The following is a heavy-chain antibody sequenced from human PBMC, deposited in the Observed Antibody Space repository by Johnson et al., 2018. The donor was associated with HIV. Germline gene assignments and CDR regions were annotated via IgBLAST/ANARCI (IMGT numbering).Heavy chain of an antibody. D-gene: IGHD6-19*01. CDR3: ARDNSGWVAFDI. CDR2: ISYDGSNK. J-gene: IGHJ3*02. CDR1: GFTFSSYA. Sequence: QVQLVESGGGLVQPGRSLRLSCAASGFTFSSYAMLWVRQAPGKGLEWVAVISYDGSNKYYADSVKGRFTISRDNSKNTLYLQMNSLRAEDTAVYYCARDNSGWVAFDIWGQGTMVTVSS. V-gene: IGHV3-30*14.